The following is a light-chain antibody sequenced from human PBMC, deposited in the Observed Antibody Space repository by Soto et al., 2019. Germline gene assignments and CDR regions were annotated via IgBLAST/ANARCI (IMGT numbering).Light chain of an antibody. V-gene: IGKV3-11*01. J-gene: IGKJ1*01. Sequence: EVVLTQSPVTLSLSPGERATLSCGASQSVRSNVAWYQQKPGQAPRLLIYDASNRATGIPARFSGSGSGTDFTLTISSLEPEDFAVYYCQQRSNWPPTFGQGTKVDI. CDR3: QQRSNWPPT. CDR2: DAS. CDR1: QSVRSN.